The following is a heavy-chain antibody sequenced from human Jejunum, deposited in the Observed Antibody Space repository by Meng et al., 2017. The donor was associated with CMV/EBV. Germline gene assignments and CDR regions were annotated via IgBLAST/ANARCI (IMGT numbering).Heavy chain of an antibody. CDR2: IKEDGSGK. CDR1: VFTFSNFW. D-gene: IGHD4-11*01. CDR3: ARKRNSNWFDS. J-gene: IGHJ5*01. Sequence: AASVFTFSNFWMPWVRQAPGKGLEWVANIKEDGSGKYFVDSVNGRFTISRDNAQNSLYLQMNSLRVADTAVYYCARKRNSNWFDSWGQGTLVTVSS. V-gene: IGHV3-7*01.